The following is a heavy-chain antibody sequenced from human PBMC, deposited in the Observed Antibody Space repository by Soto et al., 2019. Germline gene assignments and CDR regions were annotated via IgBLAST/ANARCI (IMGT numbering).Heavy chain of an antibody. Sequence: SETLSLTCTVSGGSISSGDYYWSWIRQHPGKGLEWIGYIYYSGSTYYNPSLKSRVTISVDTSKNQFSLKLSSVTAADTAVYYCARGNDFWSGYGYFDYWGQGTLVTVS. CDR1: GGSISSGDYY. D-gene: IGHD3-3*01. J-gene: IGHJ4*02. V-gene: IGHV4-31*03. CDR3: ARGNDFWSGYGYFDY. CDR2: IYYSGST.